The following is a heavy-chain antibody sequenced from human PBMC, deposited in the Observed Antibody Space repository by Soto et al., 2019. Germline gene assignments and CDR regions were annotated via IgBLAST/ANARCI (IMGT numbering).Heavy chain of an antibody. CDR2: IIPISGTA. CDR3: ARSQGSSTSLEIYYYYYYGMDV. Sequence: QVQLVQSGAEVKKPGSSVKVSCKASGGTFSSYAISWVRRAPGQGLEWMGGIIPISGTANYAQKFQGRGTTTADESTSTAYMELSSLRSEDTAVYYCARSQGSSTSLEIYYYYYYGMDVWGQGTTVTVSS. CDR1: GGTFSSYA. D-gene: IGHD2-2*01. J-gene: IGHJ6*02. V-gene: IGHV1-69*01.